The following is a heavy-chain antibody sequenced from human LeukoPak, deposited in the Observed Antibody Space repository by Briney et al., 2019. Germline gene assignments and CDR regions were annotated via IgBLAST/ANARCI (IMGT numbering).Heavy chain of an antibody. J-gene: IGHJ6*03. D-gene: IGHD3-10*01. CDR2: ISSSSSTI. Sequence: PGGSLRLSCAASGFTFSSYSMNWVRQAPGKGLEWVSYISSSSSTIYYADSVKGRFTISRDNAKNSLYLQMNSLRAEDTAVYYCAREGRVLWFGELSYYYYMDVWGKGTTVTVSS. CDR1: GFTFSSYS. V-gene: IGHV3-48*01. CDR3: AREGRVLWFGELSYYYYMDV.